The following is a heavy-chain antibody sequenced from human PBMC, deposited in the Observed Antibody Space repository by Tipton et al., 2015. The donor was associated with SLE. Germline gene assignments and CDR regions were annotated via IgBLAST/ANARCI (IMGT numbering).Heavy chain of an antibody. CDR2: IAHSGST. D-gene: IGHD2-21*02. J-gene: IGHJ2*01. CDR1: GGSISSNNW. CDR3: ARKLHCGPNCYSDWYFDL. Sequence: TLSLTCAVSGGSISSNNWWSWVRQPPGKGLEWIGEIAHSGSTKYNPSLKSRGTISVDKSNNQFSLRLSSVTAADTAVYFCARKLHCGPNCYSDWYFDLWGRGTLVTVSS. V-gene: IGHV4-4*01.